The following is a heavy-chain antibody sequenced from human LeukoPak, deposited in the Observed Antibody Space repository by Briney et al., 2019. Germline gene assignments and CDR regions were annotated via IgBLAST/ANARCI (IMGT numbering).Heavy chain of an antibody. J-gene: IGHJ4*02. CDR3: ARDMSSSGWYTSVSNIYYFDY. Sequence: ASVKVSCEASGYTFTSYGISWVRQAPGQGLEWMGWISAYNGNTNYAQKLQGRVTITTDTSTSTAYMELRSLRSDDTAVYYCARDMSSSGWYTSVSNIYYFDYWGQGTLVTVSS. CDR1: GYTFTSYG. V-gene: IGHV1-18*04. D-gene: IGHD6-19*01. CDR2: ISAYNGNT.